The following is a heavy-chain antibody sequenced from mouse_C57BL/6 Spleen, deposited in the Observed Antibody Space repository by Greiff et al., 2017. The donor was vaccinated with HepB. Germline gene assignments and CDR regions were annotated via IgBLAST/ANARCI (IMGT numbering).Heavy chain of an antibody. J-gene: IGHJ4*01. V-gene: IGHV5-6*01. Sequence: EVKLMESGGDLVKPGGSLKLSCAASGFTFSSYGMSWVRQTPDKRLEWVATISSGGSYTYYPDSVKGRFTISRDNAKNTLYLQMSSLKSEDTAMYYCASDYYGSSDYAMDYWGQGTSVTVSS. CDR2: ISSGGSYT. CDR3: ASDYYGSSDYAMDY. D-gene: IGHD1-1*01. CDR1: GFTFSSYG.